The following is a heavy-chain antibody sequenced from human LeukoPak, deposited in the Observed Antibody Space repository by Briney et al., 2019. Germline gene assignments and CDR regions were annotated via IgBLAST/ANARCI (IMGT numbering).Heavy chain of an antibody. J-gene: IGHJ4*02. CDR1: GYIFTSYA. V-gene: IGHV1-3*01. CDR2: INGGNGNT. Sequence: ASVKVSCKASGYIFTSYAMHWVRQAHGQRLEWMGWINGGNGNTKYSQKFQGRVTITGDTPASTAYMELSSLRSEDTAIYYCVRDRGGASTVYWGQGTLATVSS. CDR3: VRDRGGASTVY. D-gene: IGHD3-16*01.